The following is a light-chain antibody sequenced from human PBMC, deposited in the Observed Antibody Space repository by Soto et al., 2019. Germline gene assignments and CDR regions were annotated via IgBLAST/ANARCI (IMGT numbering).Light chain of an antibody. CDR1: QSVSSSY. V-gene: IGKV3-20*01. CDR3: QQYGSSPWT. J-gene: IGKJ1*01. CDR2: GAS. Sequence: EIVLPQSPGTLSLSPGEIATLSCRASQSVSSSYLAWYQQKPGQAPRLLIYGASSSATGIPDRLSGSGSGTDFTLTISRMEPEDFAVYYCQQYGSSPWTCGQGTKVDIK.